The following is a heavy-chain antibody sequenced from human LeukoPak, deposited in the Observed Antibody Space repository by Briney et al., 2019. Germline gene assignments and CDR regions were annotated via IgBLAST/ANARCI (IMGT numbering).Heavy chain of an antibody. CDR3: ARDSHTPGGSRAFDI. Sequence: ASVKVSCKASGYTFTSYYMHWVRQAPGQGLEWMGIINPSGGSTSYAQKFQGRVTMTRDTSTSTVYTELSSLRSEDTAMYYCARDSHTPGGSRAFDIWGQGTMVTVSS. CDR1: GYTFTSYY. V-gene: IGHV1-46*01. D-gene: IGHD2-15*01. J-gene: IGHJ3*02. CDR2: INPSGGST.